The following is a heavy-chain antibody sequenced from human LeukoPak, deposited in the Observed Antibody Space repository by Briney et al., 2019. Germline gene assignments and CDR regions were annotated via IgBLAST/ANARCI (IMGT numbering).Heavy chain of an antibody. CDR1: GFTFSSYD. V-gene: IGHV3-30-3*01. CDR3: AKDPRGAVAGTERDFDY. Sequence: GGSLTLSCAASGFTFSSYDVHWVRRAPGKGLEWVVVLSYDGSNKYYADSVKGRFTISRDNSKNTLYLQMNSLRAEDTAVYYCAKDPRGAVAGTERDFDYWGQGTLVTVSS. CDR2: LSYDGSNK. D-gene: IGHD6-19*01. J-gene: IGHJ4*02.